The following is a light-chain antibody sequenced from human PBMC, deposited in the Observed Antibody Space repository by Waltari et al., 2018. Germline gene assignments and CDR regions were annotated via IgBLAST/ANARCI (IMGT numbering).Light chain of an antibody. V-gene: IGKV1-9*01. CDR1: QGINNY. CDR2: AAS. CDR3: QQLNSYQWT. J-gene: IGKJ1*01. Sequence: IQLTQSPSSLSASVGDRVTIPCRASQGINNYLAWYQQKPGKAPKLLIYAASTLQSGVPSRFSGSGSGTEFTLTISSLQPEDFATYYCQQLNSYQWTFGQGTKVEIK.